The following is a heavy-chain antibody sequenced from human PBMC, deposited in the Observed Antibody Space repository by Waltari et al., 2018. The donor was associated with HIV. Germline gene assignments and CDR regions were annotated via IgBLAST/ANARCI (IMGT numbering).Heavy chain of an antibody. CDR2: SRNKCTRCST. J-gene: IGHJ4*02. D-gene: IGHD4-17*01. V-gene: IGHV3-72*01. CDR1: GFTFSAHY. CDR3: TRCVTSVGKFDY. Sequence: EVQLVESGGGLVQPGGSLRLSCATSGFTFSAHYFDWVRQAPGKGLEWIDGSRNKCTRCSTEYAAVVKGRFRLSRNDSKNSLEQQMDSLKDEDTAVYFCTRCVTSVGKFDYWGQGTLVTVSS.